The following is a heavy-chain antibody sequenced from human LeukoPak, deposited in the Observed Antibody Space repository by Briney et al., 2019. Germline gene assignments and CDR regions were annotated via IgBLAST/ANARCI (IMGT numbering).Heavy chain of an antibody. D-gene: IGHD2-2*01. CDR3: ARGRYPLGYCSSTSRRENWFDP. V-gene: IGHV4-34*01. J-gene: IGHJ5*02. CDR2: INHSGST. Sequence: SETLSLTCAVYGGSFSGYYWSWIRQPPGKGLEWIGEINHSGSTNYNPSLKSRVTISVDTSKNQFSLKLSSVTAADTAVYYCARGRYPLGYCSSTSRRENWFDPWGQGTLVTVSS. CDR1: GGSFSGYY.